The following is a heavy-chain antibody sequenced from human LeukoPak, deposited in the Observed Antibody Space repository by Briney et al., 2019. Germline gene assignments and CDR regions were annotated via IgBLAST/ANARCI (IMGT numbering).Heavy chain of an antibody. CDR2: IYYSGST. V-gene: IGHV4-31*03. CDR3: ARDSLGGSYYNWFDP. D-gene: IGHD1-26*01. J-gene: IGHJ5*02. CDR1: GGSISSGGYY. Sequence: SETLSLSCTVSGGSISSGGYYWSWIRQHPGKGLEWIGYIYYSGSTYYNPSLKSRVTISVDTSKNQFSLKLSSVTAADTAVYYCARDSLGGSYYNWFDPWGQGTLVTVSS.